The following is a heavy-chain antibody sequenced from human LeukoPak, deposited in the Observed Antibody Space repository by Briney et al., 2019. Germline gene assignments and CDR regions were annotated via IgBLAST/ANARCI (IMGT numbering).Heavy chain of an antibody. CDR3: ARWGSELPDDAFDI. CDR2: IRQDGSEK. V-gene: IGHV3-7*01. CDR1: GFTVSSNE. D-gene: IGHD6-25*01. Sequence: GGSLRLSCAASGFTVSSNEMSWVRQAPGKGLEWVANIRQDGSEKHYLDSVKGRITISRDNAKNSLYLQMNSLRVEDTAVYFCARWGSELPDDAFDIWGQGTMVTVSS. J-gene: IGHJ3*02.